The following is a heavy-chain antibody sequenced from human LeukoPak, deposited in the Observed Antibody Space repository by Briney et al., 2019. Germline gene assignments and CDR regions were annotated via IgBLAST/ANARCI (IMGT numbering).Heavy chain of an antibody. J-gene: IGHJ4*02. CDR1: GGSISSSDYY. D-gene: IGHD5-12*01. CDR3: ARQVGYSGYL. CDR2: IYHSGTT. V-gene: IGHV4-39*01. Sequence: SETLSPTCTVSGGSISSSDYYWGWIRQPPGKGLEWIGSIYHSGTTYFNPSLTRRLTMSVDTSMNQLSLTLDSVTAADTAVYYCARQVGYSGYLWGQGTLVIVSS.